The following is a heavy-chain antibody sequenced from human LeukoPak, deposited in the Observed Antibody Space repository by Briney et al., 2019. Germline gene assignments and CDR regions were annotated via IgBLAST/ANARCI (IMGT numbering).Heavy chain of an antibody. Sequence: GASVKVSCKASGGTFSSYAISWGRQAPGQGLEWMGGIIPIFGTANYAQKFQGRVTITADESTSTAYMELSSLRSEDTAVYYCARDRYCSGGSCSYPPGFDYWGQGTLVTVSS. J-gene: IGHJ4*02. CDR3: ARDRYCSGGSCSYPPGFDY. CDR1: GGTFSSYA. CDR2: IIPIFGTA. V-gene: IGHV1-69*13. D-gene: IGHD2-15*01.